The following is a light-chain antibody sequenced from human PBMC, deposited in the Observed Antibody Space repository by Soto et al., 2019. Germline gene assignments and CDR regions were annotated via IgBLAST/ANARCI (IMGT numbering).Light chain of an antibody. J-gene: IGLJ2*01. CDR1: SGSIASNF. Sequence: NFMLTQPHSVSESPGKTVTISCTRSSGSIASNFVQWFQQRPGSSPTTVIYEDKQRPSGVPDRFSGSIDSSPNSASLTISGLQTEDEADYYCQSYERLIQVFGGGTKLAVL. CDR3: QSYERLIQV. V-gene: IGLV6-57*01. CDR2: EDK.